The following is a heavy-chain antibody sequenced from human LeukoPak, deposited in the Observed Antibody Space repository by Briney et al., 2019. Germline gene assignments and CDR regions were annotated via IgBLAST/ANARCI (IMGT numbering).Heavy chain of an antibody. Sequence: GGSLRLSCSASGFTFRTYWMHWVRQAPGKGLVWVSRLNTDGSSTSYADSVKGRFTVSRDNAKNTLYLQMNSLRVEDTAVYYCARYFERGLGVIDYWGQGTLVTVSS. V-gene: IGHV3-74*01. J-gene: IGHJ4*02. D-gene: IGHD3-10*01. CDR3: ARYFERGLGVIDY. CDR2: LNTDGSST. CDR1: GFTFRTYW.